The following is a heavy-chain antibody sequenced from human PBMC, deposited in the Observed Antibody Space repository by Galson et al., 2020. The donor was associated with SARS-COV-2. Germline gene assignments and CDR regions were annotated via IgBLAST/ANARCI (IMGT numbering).Heavy chain of an antibody. CDR3: VRGDYYDRSGYFSDAFDI. D-gene: IGHD3-22*01. Sequence: TGGSLRLSCAASGFTFSSYWMSWVRQAPGKGLEWVANIKPDGSEKYYVDSVKGRFTLSRDNAKKSLYLQMNSLRAEDTAVYYCVRGDYYDRSGYFSDAFDIWGQGTMVTVSS. CDR1: GFTFSSYW. V-gene: IGHV3-7*01. CDR2: IKPDGSEK. J-gene: IGHJ3*02.